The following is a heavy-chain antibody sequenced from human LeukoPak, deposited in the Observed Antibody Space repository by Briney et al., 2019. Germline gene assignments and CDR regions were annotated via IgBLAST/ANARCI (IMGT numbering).Heavy chain of an antibody. CDR2: ISGSGGST. Sequence: GGSLRLSCAASGFTFSSYAMSWVRQAPGKGLEWVSGISGSGGSTYYADSVKGRFTISRDNSKNTLFLQMNSLRAEGTAVYYCASGSYYPNYSMDVWGQGTTVTVSS. V-gene: IGHV3-23*01. J-gene: IGHJ6*02. D-gene: IGHD3-10*01. CDR1: GFTFSSYA. CDR3: ASGSYYPNYSMDV.